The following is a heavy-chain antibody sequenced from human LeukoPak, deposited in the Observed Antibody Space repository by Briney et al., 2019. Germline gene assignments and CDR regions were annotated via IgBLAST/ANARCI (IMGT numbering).Heavy chain of an antibody. Sequence: VASVKVSCKASGYSFTSYGISWVRQAPGQGLEWMGWIGAYNGNTNYAQKLQGRVTMTTDTSTSTAYMELRSLRSDDTAVYYCARGRWFARGVIITFFDYWGQGTLVTVSS. V-gene: IGHV1-18*01. CDR2: IGAYNGNT. J-gene: IGHJ4*02. CDR1: GYSFTSYG. D-gene: IGHD3-10*01. CDR3: ARGRWFARGVIITFFDY.